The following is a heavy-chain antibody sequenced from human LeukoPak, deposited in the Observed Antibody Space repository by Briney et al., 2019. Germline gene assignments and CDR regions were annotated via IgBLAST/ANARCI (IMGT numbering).Heavy chain of an antibody. V-gene: IGHV4-59*01. J-gene: IGHJ4*02. CDR3: ARGAYDILTGPGTIDS. CDR1: GGSISSNY. Sequence: SETLSLTCTVSGGSISSNYWSWIRQPPGKGLEWIGYISYSGNTNYNPSLKSRVTISVATSKDQFSLKLSSVTAADTAVYYCARGAYDILTGPGTIDSWGQGTLVTVSS. D-gene: IGHD3-9*01. CDR2: ISYSGNT.